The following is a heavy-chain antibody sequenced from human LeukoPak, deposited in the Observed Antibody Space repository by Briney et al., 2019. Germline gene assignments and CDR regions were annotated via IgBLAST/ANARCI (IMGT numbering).Heavy chain of an antibody. J-gene: IGHJ4*02. D-gene: IGHD3-10*01. Sequence: GGSLRLSCTASGFTFSNHALHWVRQAPGKGLEWVSAISSSGGTTYYSDSVKGRFTISRDNSKNTLYLQMNSLRAEDMAVYYCAKVAHYYGSGSYYEYYFDYWGQGTLVTVSS. V-gene: IGHV3-23*01. CDR3: AKVAHYYGSGSYYEYYFDY. CDR1: GFTFSNHA. CDR2: ISSSGGTT.